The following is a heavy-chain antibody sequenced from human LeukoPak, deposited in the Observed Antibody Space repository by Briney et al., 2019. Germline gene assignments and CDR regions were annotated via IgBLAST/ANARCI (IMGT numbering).Heavy chain of an antibody. CDR3: ASYGGKRGFDY. J-gene: IGHJ4*02. V-gene: IGHV4-39*07. D-gene: IGHD4-23*01. CDR2: IYYSGST. CDR1: GGSISSSSYY. Sequence: SETLSLTCTVSGGSISSSSYYWGWIRQPPGKGLEWIGFIYYSGSTYYNPSLKSRVTISVDTSKNQFSLKLSSVTAADTAVYYCASYGGKRGFDYWGQGTLVTVSS.